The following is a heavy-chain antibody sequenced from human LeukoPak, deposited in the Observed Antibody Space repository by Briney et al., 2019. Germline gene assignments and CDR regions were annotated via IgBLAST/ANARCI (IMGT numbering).Heavy chain of an antibody. CDR3: ARVEASIRVRGLIMSGFDP. Sequence: SQALSLTCAISGDSVSSNSAAWNWIRQSPSRGLEWLGRTYYRSKWYNDYAVSVKSRITIYPDTSKNQLSLQLNSVTPEDTAVYYCARVEASIRVRGLIMSGFDPWGQGNLVTVSS. D-gene: IGHD3-10*01. J-gene: IGHJ5*02. CDR2: TYYRSKWYN. V-gene: IGHV6-1*01. CDR1: GDSVSSNSAA.